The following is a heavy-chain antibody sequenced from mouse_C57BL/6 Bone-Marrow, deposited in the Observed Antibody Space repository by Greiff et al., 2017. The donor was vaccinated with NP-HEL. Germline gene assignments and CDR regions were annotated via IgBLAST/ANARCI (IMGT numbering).Heavy chain of an antibody. D-gene: IGHD2-2*01. V-gene: IGHV1-19*01. CDR2: INPYNGGT. CDR3: ARNGWGFAY. J-gene: IGHJ3*01. Sequence: VQLQQSGPVLVKPGASVPMSCKASGYTFTDSYMNWVKQSHGKSLEWIGVINPYNGGTSYNQKFKGKATLTVDKSSSTAYMELNSLTSEDSAVYYCARNGWGFAYWGQGTLVTVSA. CDR1: GYTFTDSY.